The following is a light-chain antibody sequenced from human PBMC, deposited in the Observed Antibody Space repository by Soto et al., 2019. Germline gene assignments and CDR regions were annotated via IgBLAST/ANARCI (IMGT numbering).Light chain of an antibody. CDR2: GAS. J-gene: IGKJ2*01. Sequence: EIVMTQSPATLSVSPGERATLSCRGSQSVSTNLGWYQQRPGQAPRLLIYGASTRATGIPARFSGSGSGTEFTLTISSLQSEDFALYYCQQYDYWYTFGLGTKLEIK. V-gene: IGKV3-15*01. CDR3: QQYDYWYT. CDR1: QSVSTN.